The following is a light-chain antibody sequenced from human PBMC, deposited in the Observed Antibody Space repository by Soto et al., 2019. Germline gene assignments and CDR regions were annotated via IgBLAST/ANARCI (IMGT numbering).Light chain of an antibody. J-gene: IGLJ2*01. CDR3: QSYDSSLSGVV. CDR1: SSNIGAGYD. Sequence: QSVLTQPPSVSGAPGQRVTISCTGCSSNIGAGYDVHWYQQLPGTAPKLLIYGNSNRPSGVPDRFSGSKSGTSASLAITGLQAEDEADYYGQSYDSSLSGVVFGGGTKVTVL. CDR2: GNS. V-gene: IGLV1-40*01.